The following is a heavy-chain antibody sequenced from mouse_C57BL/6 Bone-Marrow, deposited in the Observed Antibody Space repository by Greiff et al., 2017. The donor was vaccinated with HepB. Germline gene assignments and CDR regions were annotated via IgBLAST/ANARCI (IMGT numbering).Heavy chain of an antibody. Sequence: EVKLVESGGGLVKPGGSLKLSCAASGFTFSSYAMSWVRQTPEKRLEWVATISDGGSYTYYPDNVKGRFTISRDNAKNNLYLQMSHLKSEDTAMYYCARALTVVRYFDVWGTGTTVTVSS. J-gene: IGHJ1*03. D-gene: IGHD1-1*01. CDR1: GFTFSSYA. CDR3: ARALTVVRYFDV. V-gene: IGHV5-4*03. CDR2: ISDGGSYT.